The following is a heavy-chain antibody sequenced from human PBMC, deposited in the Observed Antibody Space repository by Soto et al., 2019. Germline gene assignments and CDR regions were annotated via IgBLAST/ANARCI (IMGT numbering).Heavy chain of an antibody. J-gene: IGHJ3*02. CDR3: ARSYTSSWSDAFDI. V-gene: IGHV5-51*01. Sequence: GEALNISCKGSGYSFTSYWIGWVRQMPGKGLEWMGIIYPGDSDTRYSPSFQGQVTISADKSISTAYLQWSSLKASDTAVYYCARSYTSSWSDAFDIWGQGTMVTVSS. CDR1: GYSFTSYW. CDR2: IYPGDSDT. D-gene: IGHD6-13*01.